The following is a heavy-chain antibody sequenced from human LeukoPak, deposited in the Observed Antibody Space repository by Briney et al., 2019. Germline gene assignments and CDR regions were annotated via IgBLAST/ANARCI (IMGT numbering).Heavy chain of an antibody. CDR3: AKDPSRSGTNPY. V-gene: IGHV3-23*01. D-gene: IGHD3-10*01. CDR1: GGSFSGYY. CDR2: ISGSAGSA. J-gene: IGHJ4*02. Sequence: HPSETLSLTCAVYGGSFSGYYWSWVRQAPGKGLEWVSAISGSAGSAYYADSVKGRFTISRDNSKNTLYLQMNSLRGEDTAVYYCAKDPSRSGTNPYWGQGTLVTVSS.